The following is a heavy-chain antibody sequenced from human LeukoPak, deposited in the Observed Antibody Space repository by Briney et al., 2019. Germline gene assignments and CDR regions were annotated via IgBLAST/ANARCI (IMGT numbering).Heavy chain of an antibody. CDR2: FDPEDGET. J-gene: IGHJ3*02. CDR3: ATAIVVVVASTAAFDI. D-gene: IGHD2-15*01. V-gene: IGHV1-24*01. CDR1: GYTLTELS. Sequence: ASVKVSCKVSGYTLTELSMHWVRRAPGKGPEWMGGFDPEDGETIYAQKFQGRVTMTEDTSTDTAYMELTSLRSEDTAVYYCATAIVVVVASTAAFDIWGQGTMVTVSS.